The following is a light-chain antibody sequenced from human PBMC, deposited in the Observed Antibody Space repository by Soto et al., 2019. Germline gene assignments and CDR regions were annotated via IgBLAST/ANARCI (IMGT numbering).Light chain of an antibody. Sequence: DIVMTQSPDSLTVSLGERATIDCRSSQSFLYSSNNKNYLAWYQHKPGQPPKLLIYWASTRDSGVPDRFSGSGSGTDFTLTISSLQAEDVAVYSCQQYYRTPITFGGGTKVDNK. CDR2: WAS. V-gene: IGKV4-1*01. J-gene: IGKJ4*01. CDR3: QQYYRTPIT. CDR1: QSFLYSSNNKNY.